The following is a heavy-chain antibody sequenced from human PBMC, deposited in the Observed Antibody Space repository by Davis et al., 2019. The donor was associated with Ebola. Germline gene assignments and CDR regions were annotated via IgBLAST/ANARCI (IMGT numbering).Heavy chain of an antibody. Sequence: ASVKVSCKASGYTFTGYYMHWVRRAPGQGLEWMGRINPYNGGTNYAQKFQGRVTMTRDTSTSTVYMELSSLRSDDTAVYYCVTFLEQWLAYWGQGTLVTVSS. J-gene: IGHJ4*02. D-gene: IGHD6-19*01. CDR1: GYTFTGYY. V-gene: IGHV1-2*06. CDR3: VTFLEQWLAY. CDR2: INPYNGGT.